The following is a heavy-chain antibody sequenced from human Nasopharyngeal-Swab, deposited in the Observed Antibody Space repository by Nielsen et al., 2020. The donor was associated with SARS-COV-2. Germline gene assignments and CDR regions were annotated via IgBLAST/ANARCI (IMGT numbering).Heavy chain of an antibody. V-gene: IGHV3-72*01. CDR3: ARGADVITIFRKEYYFDY. J-gene: IGHJ4*02. D-gene: IGHD3-9*01. CDR1: GFTFSDHY. CDR2: TRNKASSFTT. Sequence: GESLKISCAASGFTFSDHYMDWVRQAPGKGLEWVGRTRNKASSFTTEYAASVKGRFTISRDESKNSLYLQMNSLRDEDTAVYYCARGADVITIFRKEYYFDYWGQGTLVTVSS.